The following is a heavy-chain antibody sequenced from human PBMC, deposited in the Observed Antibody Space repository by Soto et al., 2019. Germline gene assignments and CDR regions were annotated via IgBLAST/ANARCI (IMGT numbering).Heavy chain of an antibody. J-gene: IGHJ6*03. V-gene: IGHV3-66*01. CDR3: ARADVHCSGGTCYGVPMDV. D-gene: IGHD2-15*01. CDR2: IQGGGRT. CDR1: GFTVSSNY. Sequence: EVQLVESGGGLVQPGGSLRLSCAASGFTVSSNYMTWVRQAPGKGLEWVSLIQGGGRTYYAGSVKGRFTISRDNSKNTQFLQMNRLTVEAAAVYYCARADVHCSGGTCYGVPMDVCGKGTTVTVSS.